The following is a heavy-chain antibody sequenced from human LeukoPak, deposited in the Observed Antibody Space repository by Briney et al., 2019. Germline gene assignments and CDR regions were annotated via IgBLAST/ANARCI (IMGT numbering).Heavy chain of an antibody. CDR1: GATVSSYA. J-gene: IGHJ4*02. CDR2: LVAIFGTG. D-gene: IGHD2-21*01. Sequence: SGEVSDYASGATVSSYAIIWVPRSPGLGLWGWRRLVAIFGTGNCAQKFQGRVSITTDESTSTAYMELSSLRSEDTALYYCARDFRGDSCGGDCFAYWGQGTLVTVSS. CDR3: ARDFRGDSCGGDCFAY. V-gene: IGHV1-69*05.